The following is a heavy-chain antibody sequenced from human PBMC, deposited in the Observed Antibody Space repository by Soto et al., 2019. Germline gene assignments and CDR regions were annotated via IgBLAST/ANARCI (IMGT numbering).Heavy chain of an antibody. Sequence: GGSLRLSCAASGFTLSSYAMSWVRQAPGEGLEWVSAISGSGGSTYYADSVKGRFTISRDNSKNTLYLQMNSLRAEDTAVYYCAKDRFNWLSTPYYYGMDVWGQGTTVTVSS. CDR3: AKDRFNWLSTPYYYGMDV. CDR1: GFTLSSYA. J-gene: IGHJ6*02. CDR2: ISGSGGST. D-gene: IGHD3-9*01. V-gene: IGHV3-23*01.